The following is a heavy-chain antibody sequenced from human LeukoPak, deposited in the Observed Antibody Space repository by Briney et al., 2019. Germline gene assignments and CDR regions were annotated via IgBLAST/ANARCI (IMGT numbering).Heavy chain of an antibody. D-gene: IGHD3-22*01. Sequence: SVKVSCKASGGTFSSYAISWVRQAPGQGLEWMGGIIPIFGTANYAQKFQGRVTITTDESTSTAYMELSSLRSEDTAVYYCARDMSRGLYYDSSYFDYWGQGTLVTVSS. CDR1: GGTFSSYA. CDR3: ARDMSRGLYYDSSYFDY. CDR2: IIPIFGTA. V-gene: IGHV1-69*05. J-gene: IGHJ4*02.